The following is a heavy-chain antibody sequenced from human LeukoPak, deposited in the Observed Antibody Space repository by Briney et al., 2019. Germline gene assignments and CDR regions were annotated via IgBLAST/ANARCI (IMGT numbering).Heavy chain of an antibody. V-gene: IGHV4-38-2*01. D-gene: IGHD6-13*01. Sequence: PSETLSLTCAVSGYSISSGYYWGWIRQPPGKGLEWIGSIYHSGSTYYNPSLKSRVTISVDTSKNQFSLKLSSVTAADTAVYYCARLNRHSSSWYAFGYYFDYWGQGTLVTVSS. CDR1: GYSISSGYY. CDR2: IYHSGST. J-gene: IGHJ4*02. CDR3: ARLNRHSSSWYAFGYYFDY.